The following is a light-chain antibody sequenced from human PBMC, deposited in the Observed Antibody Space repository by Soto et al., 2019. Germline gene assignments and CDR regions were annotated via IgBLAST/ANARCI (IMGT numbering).Light chain of an antibody. Sequence: DLQMTRSPSSVSAYVGVRVTITCRASQDISRWLAWYQQKPGKAHKLLHCVASSLQSGVPSRFSSVGSGTAFTFTISGLQPEDFATFYCQHAQRFPPSFGGGTTV. J-gene: IGKJ4*01. V-gene: IGKV1D-12*01. CDR2: VAS. CDR3: QHAQRFPPS. CDR1: QDISRW.